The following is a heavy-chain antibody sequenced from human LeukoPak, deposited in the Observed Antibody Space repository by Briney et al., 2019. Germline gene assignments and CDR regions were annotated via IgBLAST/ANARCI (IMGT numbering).Heavy chain of an antibody. D-gene: IGHD3-16*01. Sequence: GGSLRLSCAASGFTVSSYYMSWVRQAPGKGLEWVSVIYSGGGTYYADAVKGRFTISRDNSKNTLYLQMNSLRAGDTAVYYCARDHYVDAFDIWGQGTMVTVSS. V-gene: IGHV3-66*01. CDR1: GFTVSSYY. CDR2: IYSGGGT. J-gene: IGHJ3*02. CDR3: ARDHYVDAFDI.